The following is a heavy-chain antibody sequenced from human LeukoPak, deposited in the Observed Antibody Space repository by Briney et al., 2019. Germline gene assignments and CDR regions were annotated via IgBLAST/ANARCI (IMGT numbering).Heavy chain of an antibody. CDR3: ARSRGRWNDEDFDY. CDR2: ISAYNGNT. Sequence: GASVKVSCKASGYTFTSYGLSWVRQASGQGLEWMGWISAYNGNTNYAQKLQGRVATTTDTSTSTAYMELRGLRSDDTAVYYCARSRGRWNDEDFDYWGQGTLVTVSS. J-gene: IGHJ4*02. V-gene: IGHV1-18*01. D-gene: IGHD1-1*01. CDR1: GYTFTSYG.